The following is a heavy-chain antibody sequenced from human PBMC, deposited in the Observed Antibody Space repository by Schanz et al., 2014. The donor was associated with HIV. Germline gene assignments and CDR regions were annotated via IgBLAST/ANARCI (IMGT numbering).Heavy chain of an antibody. J-gene: IGHJ6*02. CDR1: GFTFSSYG. CDR3: ARGSGPYYYYYGMDV. D-gene: IGHD2-15*01. Sequence: QVQLVESGGGVVQPGRSLRLSCAASGFTFSSYGMHWVRQGPGKGLEWEAVISYDESNKYYADSVKGRFTISRDNSKNTLYLQMNSLRAEDTAVYYCARGSGPYYYYYGMDVWGQGTTVTVSS. CDR2: ISYDESNK. V-gene: IGHV3-30*03.